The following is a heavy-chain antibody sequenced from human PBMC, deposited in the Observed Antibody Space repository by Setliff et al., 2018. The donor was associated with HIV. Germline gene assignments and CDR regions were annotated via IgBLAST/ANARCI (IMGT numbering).Heavy chain of an antibody. V-gene: IGHV1-18*01. J-gene: IGHJ6*02. Sequence: ASVKVSCKASGYTFTSYGISWVRQAPGQGLEWMGWISAYNGNTNYAQELQGRVTMTTDTSTSTAYMELRSLRSEDTAVYYCARGVYCSGGSCSWRDPRTYGMDVWGQGTTVTVSS. CDR2: ISAYNGNT. CDR3: ARGVYCSGGSCSWRDPRTYGMDV. D-gene: IGHD2-15*01. CDR1: GYTFTSYG.